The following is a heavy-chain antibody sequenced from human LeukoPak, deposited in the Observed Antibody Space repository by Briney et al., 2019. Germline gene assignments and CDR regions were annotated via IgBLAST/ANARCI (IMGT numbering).Heavy chain of an antibody. CDR2: IKQDGSEK. V-gene: IGHV3-7*01. CDR3: ARDREGYQLPQMHHYYYMDV. Sequence: GGSLRLSCTTFEFPLRNYWMNWVRQAPGKGLEWVANIKQDGSEKYYVDSVKGRFTISRDNAKNSLYLQMNSLRAEDTAVYYCARDREGYQLPQMHHYYYMDVWGKGTTVTISS. J-gene: IGHJ6*03. D-gene: IGHD2-2*01. CDR1: EFPLRNYW.